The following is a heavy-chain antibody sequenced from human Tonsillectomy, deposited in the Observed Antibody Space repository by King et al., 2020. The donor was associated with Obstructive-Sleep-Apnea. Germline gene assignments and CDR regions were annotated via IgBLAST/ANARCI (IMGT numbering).Heavy chain of an antibody. CDR2: TSNDGRKK. Sequence: VQLVESGGGAVQPGRSLRLSCAASGMTFRTYAMHWVRQAPGKGLEWVAFTSNDGRKKYDADSVKGRFTISRDNSKNMMYLQMNSLRAEDTAVYYCAGESTVVRGITIRSIGMDVWGQGTTVTVSS. D-gene: IGHD3-10*01. V-gene: IGHV3-30-3*01. CDR1: GMTFRTYA. CDR3: AGESTVVRGITIRSIGMDV. J-gene: IGHJ6*02.